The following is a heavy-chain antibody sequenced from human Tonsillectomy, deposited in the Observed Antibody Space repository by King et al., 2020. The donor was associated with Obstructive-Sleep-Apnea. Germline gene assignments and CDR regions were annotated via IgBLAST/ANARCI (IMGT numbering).Heavy chain of an antibody. CDR2: IKEDGSEK. D-gene: IGHD2-21*02. V-gene: IGHV3-7*03. Sequence: VQLVESGGGLVQPGGSLRLSCAASGFTFSSYWMSWVRQAPGKGLEWVANIKEDGSEKYYVDSVKGRFTISRDNAKNSLYLQMNSLRAEDTAVYYCARDSGHIVVETAFQLDYWGQGTLVTVSS. CDR3: ARDSGHIVVETAFQLDY. J-gene: IGHJ4*02. CDR1: GFTFSSYW.